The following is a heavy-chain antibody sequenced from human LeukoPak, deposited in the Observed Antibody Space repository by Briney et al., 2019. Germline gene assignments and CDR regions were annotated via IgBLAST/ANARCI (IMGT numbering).Heavy chain of an antibody. V-gene: IGHV4-39*07. CDR2: IYYSGST. J-gene: IGHJ3*02. CDR1: GGSISSSSYY. Sequence: PSETLSLTCTVSGGSISSSSYYWGWIRQPPGEGLEWIGSIYYSGSTYYNPSLKSRVTISVDTSKNQFSLKLSSVTAADTAVNYCASGPHDYGANWAFDIWGQGTMVTVSS. D-gene: IGHD4-17*01. CDR3: ASGPHDYGANWAFDI.